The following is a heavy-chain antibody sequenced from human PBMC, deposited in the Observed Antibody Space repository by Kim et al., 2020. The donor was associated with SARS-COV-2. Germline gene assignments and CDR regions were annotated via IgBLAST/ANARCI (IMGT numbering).Heavy chain of an antibody. D-gene: IGHD1-26*01. CDR3: ARDRATLGNNYFDY. V-gene: IGHV3-48*03. CDR1: GFTFSSYG. CDR2: ISSSGSIM. J-gene: IGHJ4*02. Sequence: GGSLRLSCAASGFTFSSYGMNWVRQAPGKGLEWVSYISSSGSIMYYADSVKGRFTISRDNAKNSLSLHMNSLRAEDTAVYFCARDRATLGNNYFDYWGQGTLVTVSS.